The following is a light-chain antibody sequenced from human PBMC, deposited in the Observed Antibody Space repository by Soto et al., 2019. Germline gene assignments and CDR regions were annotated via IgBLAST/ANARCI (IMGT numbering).Light chain of an antibody. CDR2: GAS. CDR1: QRMTNNF. V-gene: IGKV3-20*01. Sequence: EIVLTQSPDTLSLSPGERVTLSCRASQRMTNNFLAGFQQKPGLAPRLLIHGASTRASGVPDRFTGGGSGTDFVLTISRVEPEDFAVYYCKQYGSSPFTFGQGTKLQIK. J-gene: IGKJ2*01. CDR3: KQYGSSPFT.